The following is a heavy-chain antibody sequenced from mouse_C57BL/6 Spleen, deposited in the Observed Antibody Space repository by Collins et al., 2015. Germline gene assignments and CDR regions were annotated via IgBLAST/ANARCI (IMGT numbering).Heavy chain of an antibody. CDR3: ARDGWDVEGAVFDY. Sequence: EVKLVESGGGLVQPGGSLRLSCATSGFTFTDYYMSWVRQPPGKALEWLGFIRNKANGYTTEYSASVKGRFTISRDNSQSILYLQMNTLRAEDSATYYCARDGWDVEGAVFDYWGQGTTLTVSS. D-gene: IGHD4-1*01. CDR2: IRNKANGYTT. J-gene: IGHJ2*01. CDR1: GFTFTDYY. V-gene: IGHV7-3*02.